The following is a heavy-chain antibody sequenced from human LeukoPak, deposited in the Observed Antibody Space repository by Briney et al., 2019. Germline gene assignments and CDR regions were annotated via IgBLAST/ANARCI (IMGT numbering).Heavy chain of an antibody. CDR3: ARTYYYDSSGYYR. V-gene: IGHV1-2*02. D-gene: IGHD3-22*01. CDR2: INPNSGGT. CDR1: GYTFTDYH. Sequence: ASVKVSCKASGYTFTDYHIHWVRQAPGQGLEWMGWINPNSGGTNYAQKFQGRVTMTRDTSISTVYMELSRLRSDDTAVYYCARTYYYDSSGYYRWGQGTLVTVSS. J-gene: IGHJ5*02.